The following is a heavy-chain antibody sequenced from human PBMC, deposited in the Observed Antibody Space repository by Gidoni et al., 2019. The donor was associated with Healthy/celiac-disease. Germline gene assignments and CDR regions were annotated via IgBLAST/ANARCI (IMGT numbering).Heavy chain of an antibody. Sequence: QVQLQQWGAGLLKPSETLSLICAVYGGSFSGYYLSWIRQPPGKGLEWIGEINHSGSTNYNPSLKSRVTISVDTSKNQFSLKLSSVTAADTAVYYCARGEIKGNCIWGSYRYTPIDYWGQGTLVTVSS. J-gene: IGHJ4*02. CDR3: ARGEIKGNCIWGSYRYTPIDY. CDR1: GGSFSGYY. CDR2: INHSGST. D-gene: IGHD3-16*02. V-gene: IGHV4-34*01.